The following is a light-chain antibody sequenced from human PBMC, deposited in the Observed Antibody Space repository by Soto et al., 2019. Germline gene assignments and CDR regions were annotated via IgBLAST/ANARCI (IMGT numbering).Light chain of an antibody. CDR1: QSVSSD. CDR3: QQYNIWPPYT. V-gene: IGKV3-15*01. Sequence: EIVLTQSPATLSVSPGERATLSCRASQSVSSDLAWYQQKPGQAPRLLIYCASTRATGIPARFSASGSWTAFTHTISSMQSEDFAVYYCQQYNIWPPYTFGQGTKLEIK. J-gene: IGKJ2*01. CDR2: CAS.